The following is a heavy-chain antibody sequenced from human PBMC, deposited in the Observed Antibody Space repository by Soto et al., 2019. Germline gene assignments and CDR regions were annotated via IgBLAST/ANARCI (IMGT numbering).Heavy chain of an antibody. D-gene: IGHD3-16*01. Sequence: EVQLVESGGGLAQPGRSLRLSCAASGFIFDEYAMHWVRQVPGKGLEWVSTVSCNSATIAYADSVKGRFIISRDSATNSLYLQMSSLRPEDTAFYYCAKGGASRVDALDVWGQWTLVTVSS. J-gene: IGHJ3*01. V-gene: IGHV3-9*01. CDR1: GFIFDEYA. CDR2: VSCNSATI. CDR3: AKGGASRVDALDV.